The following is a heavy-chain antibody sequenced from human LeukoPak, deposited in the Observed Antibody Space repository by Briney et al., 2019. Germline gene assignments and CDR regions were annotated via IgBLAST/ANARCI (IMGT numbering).Heavy chain of an antibody. Sequence: GGSLRLSCAASGFTFSSYAMHWVRQAPGKGLEWVALISYDGGNKYNADSVKGRFTISRDNAKNSLYLQMNSLRAEDTAVYYCAREWELRAFDIWGQGTMVTVSS. CDR3: AREWELRAFDI. D-gene: IGHD1-26*01. CDR2: ISYDGGNK. J-gene: IGHJ3*02. CDR1: GFTFSSYA. V-gene: IGHV3-30-3*01.